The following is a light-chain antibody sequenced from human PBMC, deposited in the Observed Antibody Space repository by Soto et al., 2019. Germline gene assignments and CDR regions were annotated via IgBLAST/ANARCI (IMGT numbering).Light chain of an antibody. CDR3: ATWDDSLKTYV. CDR1: SSNIGAGYA. CDR2: ADS. Sequence: QSVLTQPPSVSGAPGQRVSISCTGNSSNIGAGYAVHWYQQLPGTAPKLLIFADSNRPSGVPDRFSGSKSGTSASLAITGLQAEDEADYYCATWDDSLKTYVFGNGTKLTVL. J-gene: IGLJ1*01. V-gene: IGLV1-40*01.